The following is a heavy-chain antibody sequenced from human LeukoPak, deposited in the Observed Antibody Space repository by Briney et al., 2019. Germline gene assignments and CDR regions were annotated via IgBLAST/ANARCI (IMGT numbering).Heavy chain of an antibody. V-gene: IGHV1-69*04. CDR3: VKDGGDYGDYSYYFDY. J-gene: IGHJ4*02. CDR1: GGTFSSYA. D-gene: IGHD4-17*01. CDR2: IIPILGIA. Sequence: SVKVSCKASGGTFSSYAISWVRQAPGQGLEWMGRIIPILGIANYAQKFQGRVTITADKSTSTAYMELSSLRSEDTAVYYCVKDGGDYGDYSYYFDYWGRGTLVTVSS.